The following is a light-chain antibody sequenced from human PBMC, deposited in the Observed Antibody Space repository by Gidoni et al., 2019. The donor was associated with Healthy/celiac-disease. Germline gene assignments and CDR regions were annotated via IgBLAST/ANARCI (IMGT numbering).Light chain of an antibody. Sequence: QSALTQPASVSGSPGQSITLACTGTISDVGGYNYVSWYQQHTGQAPKLMIYDVSNRPSGVSNRSSGSMSGNPASLTISGLQAEDEAAYYCSSYTSSSTSLSWVFGGGTKLTVL. V-gene: IGLV2-14*03. CDR2: DVS. J-gene: IGLJ3*02. CDR3: SSYTSSSTSLSWV. CDR1: ISDVGGYNY.